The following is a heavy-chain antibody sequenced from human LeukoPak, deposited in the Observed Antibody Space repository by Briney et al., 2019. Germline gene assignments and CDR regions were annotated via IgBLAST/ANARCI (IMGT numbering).Heavy chain of an antibody. Sequence: PSQTLSLTCTVSGGSISSGGSYWNWLRQHPGKGLEWIGNIYYSGITYYNPSLESRVTISLDASNNQFSLRLNSVTAADTAVYYCGRGGYSSSWFTFDSWGQGTLVTVSS. CDR3: GRGGYSSSWFTFDS. V-gene: IGHV4-31*03. D-gene: IGHD6-13*01. J-gene: IGHJ4*02. CDR1: GGSISSGGSY. CDR2: IYYSGIT.